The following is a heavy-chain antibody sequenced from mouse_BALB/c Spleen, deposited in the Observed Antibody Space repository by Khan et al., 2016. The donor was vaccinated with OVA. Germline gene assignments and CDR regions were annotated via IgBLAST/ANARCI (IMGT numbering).Heavy chain of an antibody. Sequence: EVQLVESGGGLVQPGGSRKLSCAASGFIFSDYGMAWVRQAPGKGPEWVAFISNLAYSIYYADTVTGRFTISRENAKNTLYLEMSSLRSEDTAMYYCARSWAMDYWGQGTSVTGPS. J-gene: IGHJ4*01. V-gene: IGHV5-15*02. CDR1: GFIFSDYG. CDR2: ISNLAYSI. CDR3: ARSWAMDY.